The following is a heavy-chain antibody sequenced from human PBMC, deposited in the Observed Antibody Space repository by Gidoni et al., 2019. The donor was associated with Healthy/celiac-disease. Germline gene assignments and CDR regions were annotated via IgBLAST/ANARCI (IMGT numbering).Heavy chain of an antibody. J-gene: IGHJ5*02. CDR1: GGSFSGYY. D-gene: IGHD2-15*01. Sequence: QVQLQQWGAGLLKPSETLSLTCAVYGGSFSGYYWSWIRQPPGKGLEWIGEINHSGSTNYNPSLKSRVTISVDTSKNQFSLKLSSVTAADTAVYYCARRPRRYCSGGSCYLSWFDPWGQGTLVTVSS. CDR2: INHSGST. V-gene: IGHV4-34*01. CDR3: ARRPRRYCSGGSCYLSWFDP.